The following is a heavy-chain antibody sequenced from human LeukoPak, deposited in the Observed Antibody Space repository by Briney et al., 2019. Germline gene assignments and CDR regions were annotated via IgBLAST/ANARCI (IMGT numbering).Heavy chain of an antibody. CDR2: VSGSGTYT. J-gene: IGHJ5*01. Sequence: GGSLRLSCEASGLTFNNYVMTWVRQAPGKGLEWVSVVSGSGTYTYYADSLKGRFTISRDNSKNTLYLEMKSLRADDTAVYCCAKQVGSSWLFDSWGQGTLVTVSS. CDR1: GLTFNNYV. CDR3: AKQVGSSWLFDS. V-gene: IGHV3-23*01. D-gene: IGHD6-13*01.